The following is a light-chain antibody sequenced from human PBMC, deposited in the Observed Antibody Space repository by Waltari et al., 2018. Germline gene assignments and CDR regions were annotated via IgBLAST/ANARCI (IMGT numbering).Light chain of an antibody. V-gene: IGKV1-9*01. CDR1: QGISSS. CDR3: QQFNSYPIT. J-gene: IGKJ5*01. Sequence: DIQLTQSPSFLSASVGDRVTITCRASQGISSSLAWYHQKPGKAPKLLIYAASTLQSGVPSMFSGSGSGTEFTLTISSLQPEDFATYYCQQFNSYPITFGQGTRLEIK. CDR2: AAS.